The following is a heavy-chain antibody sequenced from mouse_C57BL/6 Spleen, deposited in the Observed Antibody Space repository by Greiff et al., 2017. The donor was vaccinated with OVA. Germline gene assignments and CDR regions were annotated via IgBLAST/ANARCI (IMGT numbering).Heavy chain of an antibody. CDR2: IHPNSGST. CDR3: ARCYYDYDTYFDV. Sequence: QVQLQQPGAELVKPGASVKLSCKASGYTFTSYWMHWVKQRPGQGLEWIGMIHPNSGSTNYNEKFKSKATLTVDKSSSTAYMQLSSLTSEDSAVYYCARCYYDYDTYFDVWGTGTTVTVSS. J-gene: IGHJ1*03. CDR1: GYTFTSYW. V-gene: IGHV1-64*01. D-gene: IGHD2-4*01.